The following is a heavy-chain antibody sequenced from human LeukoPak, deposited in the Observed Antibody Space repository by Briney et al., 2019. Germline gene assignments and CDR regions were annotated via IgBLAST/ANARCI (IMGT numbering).Heavy chain of an antibody. D-gene: IGHD5-24*01. V-gene: IGHV3-30-3*01. CDR3: ARGEVAMTDY. J-gene: IGHJ4*02. CDR2: ISYDGSNK. Sequence: PGGSLRLSCAASGFTFSSYAMHWVRQAPGKGLEWVAVISYDGSNKYYADSVKGRFTISRDNSKNTLYLQMNSLRAEDTAVYYCARGEVAMTDYWGQGTLVTVSS. CDR1: GFTFSSYA.